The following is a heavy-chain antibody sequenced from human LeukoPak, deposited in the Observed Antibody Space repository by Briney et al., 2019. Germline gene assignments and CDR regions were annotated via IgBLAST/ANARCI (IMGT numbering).Heavy chain of an antibody. CDR1: GGSFSGYY. D-gene: IGHD3-3*01. J-gene: IGHJ4*02. CDR2: INHSGST. Sequence: PSETLSLTCAVYGGSFSGYYWSWIRQPPGKGLEWIGEINHSGSTSYNPSLKSRVTISVDTSKNQFSLKLSSVTAADTAVYYCARGRVFAGWGQGTLVTVSS. CDR3: ARGRVFAG. V-gene: IGHV4-34*01.